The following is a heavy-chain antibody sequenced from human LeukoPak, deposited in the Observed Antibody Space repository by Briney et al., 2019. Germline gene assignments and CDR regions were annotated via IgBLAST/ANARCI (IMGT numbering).Heavy chain of an antibody. CDR3: ARGPPFSNYAFDY. Sequence: PSETLSLTCTVSGGSISSSSYYWGWIRQPPGKGLEWIGSIYYSGSTNYNPSLKSRVTISVDTSKNQFSLKLSSVTAADTAVYYCARGPPFSNYAFDYWGQGTLVTVSS. J-gene: IGHJ4*02. CDR2: IYYSGST. D-gene: IGHD4-11*01. V-gene: IGHV4-39*07. CDR1: GGSISSSSYY.